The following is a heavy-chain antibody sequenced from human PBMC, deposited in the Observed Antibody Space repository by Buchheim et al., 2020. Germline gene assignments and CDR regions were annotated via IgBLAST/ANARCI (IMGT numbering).Heavy chain of an antibody. D-gene: IGHD1-14*01. CDR1: GFTFSDAW. V-gene: IGHV3-15*01. J-gene: IGHJ4*02. CDR2: IKTKTDGGTT. CDR3: TTDRTRSPIDH. Sequence: EVQLVESGGGLVKSGESLRLSCAASGFTFSDAWMSWVRQAPGKGLEWVGRIKTKTDGGTTDYATPAKGRFTISRDDSKDTLYLQMNSLKTEDTALYYCTTDRTRSPIDHWGQGTL.